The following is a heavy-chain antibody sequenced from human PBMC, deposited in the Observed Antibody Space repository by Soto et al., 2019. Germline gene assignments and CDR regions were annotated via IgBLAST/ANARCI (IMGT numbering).Heavy chain of an antibody. Sequence: PGGSLRLSCAASGFTFSNAWMNWVRQAPGKGLEWVGRIESKADGGTTDYTAPVKGRFTISRDDSKNTLFLQMNSLKTEDTAVYYCTTAFGGGHYYYYGMDVWGQGTTVTVSS. CDR2: IESKADGGTT. D-gene: IGHD2-15*01. CDR1: GFTFSNAW. CDR3: TTAFGGGHYYYYGMDV. J-gene: IGHJ6*02. V-gene: IGHV3-15*07.